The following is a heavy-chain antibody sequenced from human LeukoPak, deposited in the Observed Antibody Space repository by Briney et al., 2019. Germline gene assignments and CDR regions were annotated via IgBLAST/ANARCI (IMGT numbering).Heavy chain of an antibody. D-gene: IGHD6-19*01. Sequence: ASVKVSCKASGYTFTGYYMHWVRQAPGQGLEWMGWINPNSGGTNYAQKFQGRVTMTRDTSISTAYMELSRLRSDDTAVYYCARGSSGWYPHYYFDSWGQGTLVTVSS. J-gene: IGHJ4*02. CDR2: INPNSGGT. V-gene: IGHV1-2*02. CDR1: GYTFTGYY. CDR3: ARGSSGWYPHYYFDS.